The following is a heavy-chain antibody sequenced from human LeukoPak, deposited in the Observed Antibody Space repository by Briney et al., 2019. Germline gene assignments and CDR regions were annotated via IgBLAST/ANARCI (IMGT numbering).Heavy chain of an antibody. CDR3: ARGWPGGYFDY. V-gene: IGHV4-34*01. D-gene: IGHD1-26*01. CDR1: GGSFSGFY. Sequence: SEPLSLTCAVYGGSFSGFYGRGMRQPPGGGVVWIGDIYYSGNTKQNPSLKSRDNISVDTPKNQVSLKVHSVTAADTAVYYCARGWPGGYFDYGGQGTLVTVSS. J-gene: IGHJ4*02. CDR2: IYYSGNT.